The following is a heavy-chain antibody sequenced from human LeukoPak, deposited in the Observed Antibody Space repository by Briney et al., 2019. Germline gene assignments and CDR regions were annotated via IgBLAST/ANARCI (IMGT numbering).Heavy chain of an antibody. D-gene: IGHD1-26*01. CDR1: GGTFSSYA. CDR2: IIPIFGTA. Sequence: ASVKVSCKASGGTFSSYAISWVRQAPGQGLEWMGGIIPIFGTANYAQKFQGRVTITADESTSTAYMELSSLRSEDTAVYYCARAVGVEGASWFDPWGQGTLVTVSS. J-gene: IGHJ5*02. CDR3: ARAVGVEGASWFDP. V-gene: IGHV1-69*13.